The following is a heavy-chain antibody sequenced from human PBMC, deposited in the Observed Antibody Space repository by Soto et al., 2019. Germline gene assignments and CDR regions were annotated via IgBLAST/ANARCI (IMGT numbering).Heavy chain of an antibody. CDR3: AGAGSWELPPG. D-gene: IGHD1-26*01. CDR1: GFTFSSYS. V-gene: IGHV3-48*01. Sequence: EVQLVESGGGLVQPGGSLRLSCAASGFTFSSYSMNWVRQAPGKGLEWVSYISSSSSTIYYADSVKGRFTISRDNAKNSLYLQMNSLRAEDKAVYYCAGAGSWELPPGWGQGTLVTVSS. J-gene: IGHJ4*02. CDR2: ISSSSSTI.